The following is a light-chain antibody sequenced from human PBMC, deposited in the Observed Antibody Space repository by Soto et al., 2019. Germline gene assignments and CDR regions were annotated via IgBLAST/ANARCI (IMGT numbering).Light chain of an antibody. CDR2: DVS. CDR1: SSDFGGYNY. Sequence: QSVLTQPSSEPGSPAQSIPISCTGTSSDFGGYNYVSWYQQHPGKAPKLMIYDVSNRPSGVSNRFSGSKSGNTASLTISGLQAEDEADYYCSSYTSSSTLNVFGTGTKVTVL. J-gene: IGLJ1*01. CDR3: SSYTSSSTLNV. V-gene: IGLV2-14*01.